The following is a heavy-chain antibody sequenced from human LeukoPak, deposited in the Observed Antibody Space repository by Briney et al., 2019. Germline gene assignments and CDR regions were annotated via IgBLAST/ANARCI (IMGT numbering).Heavy chain of an antibody. CDR3: ANMGYSYAPGLFDP. J-gene: IGHJ5*02. V-gene: IGHV4-39*07. CDR1: GGSISSSGYY. D-gene: IGHD5-18*01. Sequence: SQTLSLTCTVSGGSISSSGYYWGWIRQTPGKGLEWIGSIYYSGSNYHNPSLKSRVSMSVDTSKNQFSLKLSSVTAADTAVYYCANMGYSYAPGLFDPWGQGTLVTVSS. CDR2: IYYSGSN.